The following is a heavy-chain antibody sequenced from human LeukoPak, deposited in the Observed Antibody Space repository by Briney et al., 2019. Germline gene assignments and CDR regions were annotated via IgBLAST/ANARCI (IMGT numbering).Heavy chain of an antibody. Sequence: GGSLRLSCAASGFTFSSYGMHWVRQAPGKGLEWVAVIWYDGSNKYYADSVKGRFTISRDNSKKTLYLQMNSLRAEDTAVYYCAKAEVLGYCSSTSCPSYYYYMDVWGKGTTVTVSS. CDR2: IWYDGSNK. CDR3: AKAEVLGYCSSTSCPSYYYYMDV. V-gene: IGHV3-33*06. CDR1: GFTFSSYG. D-gene: IGHD2-2*01. J-gene: IGHJ6*03.